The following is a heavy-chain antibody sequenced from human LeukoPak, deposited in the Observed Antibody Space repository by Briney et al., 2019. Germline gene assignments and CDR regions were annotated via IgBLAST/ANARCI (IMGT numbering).Heavy chain of an antibody. CDR2: IFHSGST. Sequence: SETLSLTCVVSGGSISSNNWWSWVRQPPGKGLEWIGEIFHSGSTNYNPSLKSRVTISVDKSKNQFSLRLTSVTAADTAVYYCARVLSGSNFDSWGHGTLVTVSS. D-gene: IGHD3-22*01. V-gene: IGHV4-4*02. CDR1: GGSISSNNW. J-gene: IGHJ4*01. CDR3: ARVLSGSNFDS.